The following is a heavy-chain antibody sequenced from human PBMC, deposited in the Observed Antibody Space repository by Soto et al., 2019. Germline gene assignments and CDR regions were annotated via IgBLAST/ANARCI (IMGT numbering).Heavy chain of an antibody. V-gene: IGHV4-30-4*01. CDR1: GGSISSGDYY. CDR3: ARDKYDSSGYYAYNWFDP. CDR2: IYYSGST. D-gene: IGHD3-22*01. Sequence: SETLSLTCTVSGGSISSGDYYWSWIRQPPGKGLEWIGYIYYSGSTYYNPSLKSPVTISVDTSMNQFSLKLSSVTAADTAVYYCARDKYDSSGYYAYNWFDPWGQGTLVTVSS. J-gene: IGHJ5*02.